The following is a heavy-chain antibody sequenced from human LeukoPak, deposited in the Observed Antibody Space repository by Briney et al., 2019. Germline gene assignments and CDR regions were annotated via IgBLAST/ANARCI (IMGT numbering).Heavy chain of an antibody. CDR3: ARRLRGAVDAFDI. D-gene: IGHD4-17*01. V-gene: IGHV1-18*01. CDR1: GYTFTSYG. J-gene: IGHJ3*02. Sequence: ASVKVSCKASGYTFTSYGISWVRQAPGQGLEWMGWISAYNGNTNYAQKLQGRVTMTTDTSTSTAYMELSGLRSEDTAVYYCARRLRGAVDAFDIWGQGTLVTVS. CDR2: ISAYNGNT.